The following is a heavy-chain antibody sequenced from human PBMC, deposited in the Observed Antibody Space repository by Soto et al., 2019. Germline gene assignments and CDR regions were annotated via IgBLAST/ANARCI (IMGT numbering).Heavy chain of an antibody. CDR2: ISWQSGSI. CDR3: AKDMFSSSSAATFDY. J-gene: IGHJ4*02. CDR1: GFIFDAYA. V-gene: IGHV3-9*01. D-gene: IGHD6-6*01. Sequence: EVQLVESGGGLAQPGRSLRLACAASGFIFDAYAMHWVRQAPGKGLEWVSGISWQSGSIRYADSVKGRFTISRDNAKNSLYLQMNSLRVEDTALYYGAKDMFSSSSAATFDYWGQGILVTVSS.